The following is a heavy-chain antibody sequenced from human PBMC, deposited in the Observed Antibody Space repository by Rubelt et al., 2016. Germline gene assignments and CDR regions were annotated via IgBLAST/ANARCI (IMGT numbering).Heavy chain of an antibody. CDR3: ARAGSSLRF. CDR1: GGSFSGYY. CDR2: INHSGST. Sequence: QVQLQQWGAGLLKPSETLSLTCAVYGGSFSGYYWSWIRQPPGKGLEWIGEINHSGSTNYNPSLKRRVTISVDTSKNKFCLKLSVVTAADTAVYYCARAGSSLRFWGQGTLVTVSS. J-gene: IGHJ4*02. D-gene: IGHD6-13*01. V-gene: IGHV4-34*01.